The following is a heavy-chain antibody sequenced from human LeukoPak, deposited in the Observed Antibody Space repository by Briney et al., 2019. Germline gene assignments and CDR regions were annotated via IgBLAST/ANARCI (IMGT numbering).Heavy chain of an antibody. CDR1: GFTLNSYL. CDR2: IKKDGSEE. Sequence: GGSLRLSCAASGFTLNSYLMSWVRQAPERGLEWVANIKKDGSEESYLDSVKGRFTVSRDNAKNSLFLQMNSPRGEDTAVYYCARSNPNRNALDLWGQGTMVTISS. J-gene: IGHJ3*01. D-gene: IGHD1-14*01. CDR3: ARSNPNRNALDL. V-gene: IGHV3-7*01.